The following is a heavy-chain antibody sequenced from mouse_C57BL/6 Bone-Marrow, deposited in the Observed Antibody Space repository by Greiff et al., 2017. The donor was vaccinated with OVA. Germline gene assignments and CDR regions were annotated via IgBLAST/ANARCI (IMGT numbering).Heavy chain of an antibody. D-gene: IGHD1-1*01. J-gene: IGHJ1*03. V-gene: IGHV1-52*01. CDR3: ARGITTVVTKTGYFDV. CDR2: IDPSDSET. Sequence: QVQLQQPGAELVRPGSSVKLSCKASGYTFTSYWMHWVKQRPIQGLEWIGNIDPSDSETHYNQKFKDKATLTVDKSSSTAYMQLSSLTSEDSAVYYCARGITTVVTKTGYFDVWGTGTTVTVSS. CDR1: GYTFTSYW.